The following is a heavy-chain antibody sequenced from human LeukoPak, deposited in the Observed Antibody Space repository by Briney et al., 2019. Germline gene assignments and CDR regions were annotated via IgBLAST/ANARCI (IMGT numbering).Heavy chain of an antibody. CDR3: ARAGAGIDSYFYFMDV. D-gene: IGHD6-19*01. V-gene: IGHV3-23*01. J-gene: IGHJ6*03. CDR1: GFTFSSYG. CDR2: ISGSGGST. Sequence: GGSLRLSCAASGFTFSSYGMSWVRQAPGKGLEWVSAISGSGGSTYYADSVKGRFTISRDNAKNSLYLQVNSLRSEDTAVYYCARAGAGIDSYFYFMDVWGKGTTVTISS.